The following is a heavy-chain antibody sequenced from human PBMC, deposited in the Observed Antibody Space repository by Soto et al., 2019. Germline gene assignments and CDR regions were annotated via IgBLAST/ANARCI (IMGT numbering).Heavy chain of an antibody. Sequence: GGSLRLSCAASGFTFSSYSLNWVRQAPGKGLEWVSSISSSSSYIYYADSVKGRFTISRDNAKNSLYLQMNSLRAEDTAVYYCAREPAAYYYGSGTLQPALGDPWGQGTLVTVSS. J-gene: IGHJ5*02. D-gene: IGHD3-10*01. CDR2: ISSSSSYI. V-gene: IGHV3-21*01. CDR1: GFTFSSYS. CDR3: AREPAAYYYGSGTLQPALGDP.